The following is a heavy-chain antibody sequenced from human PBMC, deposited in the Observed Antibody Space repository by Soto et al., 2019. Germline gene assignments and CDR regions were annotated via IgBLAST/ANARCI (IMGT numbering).Heavy chain of an antibody. V-gene: IGHV3-30*18. CDR1: GFTFSSYG. CDR2: ISYDGSNK. J-gene: IGHJ6*03. Sequence: QVQLVESGGGVVQPGRSLRLSCAASGFTFSSYGMHWVRQAPGKGLEWVAVISYDGSNKYYADSVKGRFTISRDNSKNTLYLQMNSLRAEDTAVYYCAKGGSYGDLSYYYYYYMDVWGKGTTVTVSS. CDR3: AKGGSYGDLSYYYYYYMDV. D-gene: IGHD4-17*01.